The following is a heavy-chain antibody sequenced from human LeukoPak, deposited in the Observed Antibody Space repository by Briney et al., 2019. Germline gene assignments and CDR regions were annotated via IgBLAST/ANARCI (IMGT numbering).Heavy chain of an antibody. J-gene: IGHJ2*01. CDR3: ATGATTVTTGPWGWYFDL. CDR2: ISDRGGST. V-gene: IGHV3-23*01. CDR1: GFTFSSYA. Sequence: PGGSLRLSCAASGFTFSSYAMSWVRQAPGKGLEWVSAISDRGGSTYYADSVKGRFTISRDNSKNTLYLQMNSLRAEDTAVYYCATGATTVTTGPWGWYFDLWGRGTLVTVSS. D-gene: IGHD4-17*01.